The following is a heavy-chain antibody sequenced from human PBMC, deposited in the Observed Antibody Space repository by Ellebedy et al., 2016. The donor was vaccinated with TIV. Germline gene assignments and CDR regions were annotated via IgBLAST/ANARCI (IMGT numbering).Heavy chain of an antibody. CDR1: GYTFTSYG. Sequence: ASVKVSCXASGYTFTSYGISWVRQAPGQGLEWMGWISAYNGNTNYAQKLQGRVTITADESTSTAYMELSSLRSEDTAVYYCARGGIVVVVAANYGMDVWGQGTTVTVSS. CDR2: ISAYNGNT. CDR3: ARGGIVVVVAANYGMDV. V-gene: IGHV1-18*04. J-gene: IGHJ6*02. D-gene: IGHD2-15*01.